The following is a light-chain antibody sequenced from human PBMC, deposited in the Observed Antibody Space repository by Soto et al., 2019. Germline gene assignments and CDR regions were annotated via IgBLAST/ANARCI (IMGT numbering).Light chain of an antibody. V-gene: IGLV1-44*01. CDR3: AAWDDSLNGYV. CDR1: SSNIGSNT. J-gene: IGLJ1*01. Sequence: VLTQPPSASGTPGQRVTISCSGSSSNIGSNTVHWYQQLPGTAPKLLIYSNNHRPSGVPDRFSGSKSGTSASLAISGLQSEDEADYYCAAWDDSLNGYVFGTGTKVTVL. CDR2: SNN.